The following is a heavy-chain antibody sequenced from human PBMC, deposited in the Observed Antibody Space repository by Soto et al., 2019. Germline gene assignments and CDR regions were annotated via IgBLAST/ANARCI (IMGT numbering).Heavy chain of an antibody. CDR1: GFTFSSYG. V-gene: IGHV3-33*01. J-gene: IGHJ6*03. Sequence: GGSLRLSCAASGFTFSSYGMHWVRQAPGKGLEWVAVIWYDGSNKYYADSVKGRFTISRDNSKNTLYLQMNSLRAEDTAVYYCARAGPGYYYMDVWGKGTTVTVSS. CDR2: IWYDGSNK. CDR3: ARAGPGYYYMDV.